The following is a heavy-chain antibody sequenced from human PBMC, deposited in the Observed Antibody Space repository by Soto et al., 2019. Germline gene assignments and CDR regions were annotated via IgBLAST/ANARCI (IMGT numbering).Heavy chain of an antibody. J-gene: IGHJ6*03. D-gene: IGHD6-13*01. CDR2: IYYSGST. CDR3: ARGDSSSWPNYYYYYMDV. CDR1: GGSISSYY. Sequence: SSETLCLTCTVSGGSISSYYWSWIRQPPGKGLEWIGYIYYSGSTNYNPSLKSRVTISVDTSKNQFSLKLSSVTAADTAVYYCARGDSSSWPNYYYYYMDVWGKGTTVTVSS. V-gene: IGHV4-59*01.